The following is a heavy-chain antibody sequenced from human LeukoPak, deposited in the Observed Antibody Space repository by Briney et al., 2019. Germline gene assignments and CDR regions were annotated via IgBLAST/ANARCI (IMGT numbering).Heavy chain of an antibody. D-gene: IGHD3-10*01. Sequence: GGSLRLSCAASGFTFSSYSMNWVRQAPGKGLEWVSSISSSSSYIYYADPVKGRFTISRDNAKNSLYLQMNSLRAEDTAVYYCANPPGISGNYEGSSYYYAMDVWGQGTTVTVSS. CDR1: GFTFSSYS. J-gene: IGHJ6*02. CDR3: ANPPGISGNYEGSSYYYAMDV. V-gene: IGHV3-21*04. CDR2: ISSSSSYI.